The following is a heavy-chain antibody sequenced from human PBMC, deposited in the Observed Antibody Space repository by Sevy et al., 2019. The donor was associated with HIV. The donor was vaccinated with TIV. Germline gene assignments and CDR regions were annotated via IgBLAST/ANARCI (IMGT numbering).Heavy chain of an antibody. Sequence: GGSLRLSCAVSGFTLSNYWMSWVRQAPGKGLEWVANIDQDGSDRYYVDSVKGRFTISRDNAKNSRYLQMNSLRAEDTAVYYCARDLFSGSYYENYWGQGTLVTVSS. CDR1: GFTLSNYW. CDR3: ARDLFSGSYYENY. V-gene: IGHV3-7*01. D-gene: IGHD1-26*01. CDR2: IDQDGSDR. J-gene: IGHJ4*02.